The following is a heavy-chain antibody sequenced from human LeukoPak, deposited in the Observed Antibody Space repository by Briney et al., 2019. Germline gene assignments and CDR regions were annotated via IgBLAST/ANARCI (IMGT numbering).Heavy chain of an antibody. CDR1: GFTFSSYA. D-gene: IGHD5-18*01. V-gene: IGHV3-23*01. CDR3: ARQYSYGSRAFDY. J-gene: IGHJ4*02. Sequence: GGSLRLSCAASGFTFSSYAMTWVRQAPGKGLEWVSAISGSGDITYYADSVKGRFTISRDNAKNSLYLQMNSLRAEDTAVYYCARQYSYGSRAFDYWGQGTLVTVSS. CDR2: ISGSGDIT.